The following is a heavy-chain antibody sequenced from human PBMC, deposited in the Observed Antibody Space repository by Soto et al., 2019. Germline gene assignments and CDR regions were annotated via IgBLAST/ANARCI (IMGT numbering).Heavy chain of an antibody. CDR2: ISYDGSNK. Sequence: QVQLVESGGGVVQPGRSLRLSRAASGFTFSSYGMHWVRQAPGKGLEWVAVISYDGSNKYYGDSVKGRFTIARDNSKNTLYLQMNSLRAEDTAVYYCAKNYYDSSGYYFDYWGQGTLVTVSS. CDR1: GFTFSSYG. D-gene: IGHD3-22*01. CDR3: AKNYYDSSGYYFDY. V-gene: IGHV3-30*18. J-gene: IGHJ4*02.